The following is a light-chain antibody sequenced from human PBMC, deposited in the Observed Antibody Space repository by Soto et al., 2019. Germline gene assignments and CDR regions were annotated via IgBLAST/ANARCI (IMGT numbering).Light chain of an antibody. V-gene: IGKV3-20*01. CDR2: GTS. CDR3: QHFGSSLRT. CDR1: QSFSSHF. Sequence: IVLTQSPGTLSLSPGDRATLSCRASQSFSSHFLAWYQQKPGQAPRLLIHGTSSRATGIPDRFSGSGSGTDSTLTINSLAPEDFAVYYCQHFGSSLRTFGQGTKVDIK. J-gene: IGKJ1*01.